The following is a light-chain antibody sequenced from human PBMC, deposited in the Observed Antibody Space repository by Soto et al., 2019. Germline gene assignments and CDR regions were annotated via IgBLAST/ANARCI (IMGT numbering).Light chain of an antibody. CDR1: SXDIGAYEY. CDR2: NIN. CDR3: LSHTTSRTYV. Sequence: QSVLTQPASVSGSPGQSITISCSGTSXDIGAYEYVSWYQQHPGKPPKLMIYNINNRPSGVSYRFSGSKSGNTASLTISRLQTEDEADYYCLSHTTSRTYVFGPGTKVTVL. J-gene: IGLJ1*01. V-gene: IGLV2-14*03.